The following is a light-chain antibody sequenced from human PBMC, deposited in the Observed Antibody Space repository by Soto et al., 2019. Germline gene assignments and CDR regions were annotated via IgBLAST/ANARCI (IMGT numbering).Light chain of an antibody. Sequence: EIVLTQSPATLSLSPGERATLSCRASQSVSSYLAWYQQKPAQAPRLLIYDASNRATGIPARFSGSGSGTDFTLTISSLEPEDFEVYYCQQRSNWPFGQGTKLEIK. CDR1: QSVSSY. CDR3: QQRSNWP. J-gene: IGKJ2*01. V-gene: IGKV3-11*01. CDR2: DAS.